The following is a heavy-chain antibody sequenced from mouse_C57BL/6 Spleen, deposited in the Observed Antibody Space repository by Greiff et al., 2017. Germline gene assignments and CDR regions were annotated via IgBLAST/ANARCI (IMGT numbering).Heavy chain of an antibody. Sequence: QVQLKQSGAELVRPGASVTLSCKASGYTFTDYEMHWVKQTPVHGLEWIGAIDPETGGTAYNQKFKGKAILTADKSSSPTYMELRSLTSEDSAVYYCTREGITTVVGGMDCWGQGTSVTVSS. CDR1: GYTFTDYE. J-gene: IGHJ4*01. CDR2: IDPETGGT. D-gene: IGHD1-1*01. CDR3: TREGITTVVGGMDC. V-gene: IGHV1-15*01.